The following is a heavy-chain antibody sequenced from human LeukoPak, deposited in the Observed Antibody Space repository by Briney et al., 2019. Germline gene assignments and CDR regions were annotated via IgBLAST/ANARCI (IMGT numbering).Heavy chain of an antibody. CDR3: ARVYGDYGVELSWFDP. D-gene: IGHD4-17*01. Sequence: TSETLSLTCAVSGGSISSSNWWSWVRQPPGKGLEWIGEIYHSGSTNYNPSLKSRVTISVDKSKNQFSLKLSSVTAADTAVYYCARVYGDYGVELSWFDPWGQGTLVTVSS. J-gene: IGHJ5*02. V-gene: IGHV4-4*02. CDR1: GGSISSSNW. CDR2: IYHSGST.